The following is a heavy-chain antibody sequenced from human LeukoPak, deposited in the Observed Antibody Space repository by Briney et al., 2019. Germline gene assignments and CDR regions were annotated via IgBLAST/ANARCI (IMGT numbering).Heavy chain of an antibody. CDR2: IYSSGST. J-gene: IGHJ4*02. CDR3: ATLTPTQWDNDY. CDR1: GGSIRSYY. Sequence: PSETLSLTCRVSGGSIRSYYGSWIRQPAGKGLEWIGRIYSSGSTTYNTSLKSPVTLSVDTSKNQSSLQLSSVTAADTAVYYCATLTPTQWDNDYWGQGTLVTVSS. V-gene: IGHV4-4*07. D-gene: IGHD1-26*01.